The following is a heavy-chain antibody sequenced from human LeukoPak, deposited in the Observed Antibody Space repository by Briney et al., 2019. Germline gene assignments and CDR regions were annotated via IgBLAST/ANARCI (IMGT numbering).Heavy chain of an antibody. CDR2: ISGSGGST. CDR3: ARGVAVGGTTHFDP. D-gene: IGHD6-13*01. Sequence: PGGSLRLSCAASGFTFSSYAMSWVRQAPGKGLEWVSAISGSGGSTYYADSVKGRFTISRDNSKNTLYLQMNSLRAEDTAVYYCARGVAVGGTTHFDPWGQGTLVTVSS. CDR1: GFTFSSYA. V-gene: IGHV3-23*01. J-gene: IGHJ5*02.